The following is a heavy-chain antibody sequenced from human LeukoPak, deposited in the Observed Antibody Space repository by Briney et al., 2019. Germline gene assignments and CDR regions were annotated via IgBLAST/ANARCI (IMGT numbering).Heavy chain of an antibody. CDR2: VFYSGTT. CDR1: GGSISSGSYY. CDR3: ARLDSGDYFFDY. J-gene: IGHJ4*02. V-gene: IGHV4-39*01. Sequence: PSGTPSLTCTVSGGSISSGSYYWGWIRQPPGKGLEWLGTVFYSGTTYYNPSLKSRVTISVDTSKNQLSLGLSSVTAADTAVYYCARLDSGDYFFDYWGQGTLVTVSS. D-gene: IGHD4-17*01.